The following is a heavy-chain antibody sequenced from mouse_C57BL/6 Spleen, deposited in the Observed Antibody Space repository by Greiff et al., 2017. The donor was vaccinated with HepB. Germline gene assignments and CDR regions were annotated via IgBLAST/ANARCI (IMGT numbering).Heavy chain of an antibody. J-gene: IGHJ2*01. CDR1: GYSFTSYY. Sequence: VKLMESGPELVKPGASVKISCKASGYSFTSYYIHWVKQRPGQGLEWIGWIYPGSGNTKYNEKFKGKATLTADTSSSTAYMQLSSLTSEDSAVYYCARRANYGSSLYFDYWGQGTTLTVSS. V-gene: IGHV1-66*01. D-gene: IGHD1-1*01. CDR3: ARRANYGSSLYFDY. CDR2: IYPGSGNT.